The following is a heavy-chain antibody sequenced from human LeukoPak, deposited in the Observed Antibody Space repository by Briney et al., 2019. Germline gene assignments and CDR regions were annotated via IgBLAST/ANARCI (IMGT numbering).Heavy chain of an antibody. J-gene: IGHJ5*02. CDR1: GGSISSYY. Sequence: SETLSLTCTVSGGSISSYYWSWIRQPPGKGLEWIGYIYYSGSTNYNPSLKSRVTISVDTSKSQFSLKLSSVTAADTAVYYCARTYYYGSGMKIVPWGQGALVTVSS. CDR2: IYYSGST. V-gene: IGHV4-59*01. D-gene: IGHD3-10*01. CDR3: ARTYYYGSGMKIVP.